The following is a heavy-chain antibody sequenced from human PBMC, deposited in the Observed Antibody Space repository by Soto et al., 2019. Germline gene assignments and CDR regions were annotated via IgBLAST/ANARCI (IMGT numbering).Heavy chain of an antibody. D-gene: IGHD6-13*01. V-gene: IGHV4-39*01. Sequence: QLQLQESGPGLVKPSETLSLACTVSGGSVSGSSYYWGWIRQPPGKGLEWIGSIYYSGSTYYNPSLKSRVTISVDTSKNQFSLKLSSVTAADTAVYYRARHQSHSSSYVYPLGQGTLVTVSS. CDR3: ARHQSHSSSYVYP. CDR1: GGSVSGSSYY. J-gene: IGHJ5*02. CDR2: IYYSGST.